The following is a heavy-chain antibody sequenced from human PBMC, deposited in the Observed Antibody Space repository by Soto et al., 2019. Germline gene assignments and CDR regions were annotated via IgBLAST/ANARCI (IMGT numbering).Heavy chain of an antibody. J-gene: IGHJ4*02. CDR2: ISGSGGST. CDR3: ANGNILTGYYFDY. D-gene: IGHD3-9*01. Sequence: GGSLRLSCAASGFTFSSYAMSWVRQAPGKGLEWVSAISGSGGSTYYADSVKGRFTISRDNSKNTLYLQMNSLRAEDTAVYYCANGNILTGYYFDYWGQGTLVTVSS. V-gene: IGHV3-23*01. CDR1: GFTFSSYA.